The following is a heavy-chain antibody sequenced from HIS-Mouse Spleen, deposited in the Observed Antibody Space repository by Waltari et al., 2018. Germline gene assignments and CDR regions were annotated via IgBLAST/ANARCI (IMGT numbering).Heavy chain of an antibody. D-gene: IGHD6-13*01. Sequence: QLQLQESGPGLVTPSETLSLTCTVSGGPIRSSRYSWGWSRQPPGKGLEWIGSIYYSGSTYYNPSLKSRVTISVDTSKNQFSLKLSSVTAADTAVYYCAREIPYSSSWYDWYFDLWGRGTLVTVSS. CDR2: IYYSGST. CDR3: AREIPYSSSWYDWYFDL. CDR1: GGPIRSSRYS. J-gene: IGHJ2*01. V-gene: IGHV4-39*07.